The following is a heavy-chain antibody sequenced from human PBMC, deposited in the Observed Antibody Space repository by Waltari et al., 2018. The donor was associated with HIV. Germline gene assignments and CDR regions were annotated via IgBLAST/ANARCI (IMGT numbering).Heavy chain of an antibody. J-gene: IGHJ4*02. CDR2: VHGSGST. Sequence: QVQLQESGPGLVKPSETLSLICSVPGGPTSGYYWPWVRQPPGKGLEWIGYVHGSGSTKYNPSLQSRVTISIDTSKNQVSLALNSVTAADTAVYFCARVKASYYDGSGFYFLDYWGQGTLVTVSS. CDR1: GGPTSGYY. D-gene: IGHD3-22*01. CDR3: ARVKASYYDGSGFYFLDY. V-gene: IGHV4-59*01.